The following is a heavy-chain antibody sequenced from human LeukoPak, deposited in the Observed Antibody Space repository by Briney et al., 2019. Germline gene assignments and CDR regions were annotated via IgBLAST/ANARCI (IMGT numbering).Heavy chain of an antibody. J-gene: IGHJ4*02. CDR2: IRSKAYGGTT. CDR3: TRAFRKSGYVHSY. V-gene: IGHV3-49*03. D-gene: IGHD5-12*01. CDR1: GFTFGDYA. Sequence: GGSLRLPCTASGFTFGDYAMSWFRQAPGKGLEWVGFIRSKAYGGTTEYAASVKGRFTISRDDSKSIAYLQMNSLKTEDTAVYYCTRAFRKSGYVHSYWGQGTLVTVSS.